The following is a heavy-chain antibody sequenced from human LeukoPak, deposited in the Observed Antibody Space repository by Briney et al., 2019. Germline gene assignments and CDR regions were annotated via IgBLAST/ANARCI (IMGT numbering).Heavy chain of an antibody. J-gene: IGHJ6*02. CDR1: GFTFSSYW. CDR3: ARDIGYRLYYHGMDV. V-gene: IGHV3-7*01. D-gene: IGHD5-18*01. Sequence: GGSLRLSCAASGFTFSSYWMSWVRQAPGKGLEWVANIKQDGSEKYYVDSVKGRFTISRDNAKNSLYLQMNSLRAEDTAVYYCARDIGYRLYYHGMDVWGQGTTVTVSS. CDR2: IKQDGSEK.